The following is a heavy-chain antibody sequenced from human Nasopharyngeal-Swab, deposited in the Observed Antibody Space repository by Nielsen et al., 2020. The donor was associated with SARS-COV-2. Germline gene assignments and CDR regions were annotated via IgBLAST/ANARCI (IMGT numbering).Heavy chain of an antibody. V-gene: IGHV3-48*04. CDR2: ISSSSSTI. J-gene: IGHJ5*02. CDR1: GFTFSSYS. CDR3: ARDPIVVVVAATGWFDP. Sequence: GESLKISCAASGFTFSSYSMNWVRQAPGKGLEWVSYISSSSSTIYYADSVKGRFTISRDNAKNTLYLQMNSLRAEDTAVYYCARDPIVVVVAATGWFDPWGQGTLVTVSS. D-gene: IGHD2-15*01.